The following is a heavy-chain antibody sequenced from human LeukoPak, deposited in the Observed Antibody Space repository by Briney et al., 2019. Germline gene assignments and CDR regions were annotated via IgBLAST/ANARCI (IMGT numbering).Heavy chain of an antibody. Sequence: SETLSLTCTVSGGSISSYYWSWIRQPAGKGLEWIGRIYTSGSTNYNPSLKSRVTMSVDTSKNQFSLKLSSVTAADTAVYYCARWPPSEDIVVVPAPNYYMDVWGKGTTVTVSS. CDR1: GGSISSYY. CDR3: ARWPPSEDIVVVPAPNYYMDV. V-gene: IGHV4-4*07. CDR2: IYTSGST. J-gene: IGHJ6*03. D-gene: IGHD2-2*01.